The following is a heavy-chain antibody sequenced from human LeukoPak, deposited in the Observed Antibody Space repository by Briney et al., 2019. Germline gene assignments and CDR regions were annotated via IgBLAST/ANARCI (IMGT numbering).Heavy chain of an antibody. CDR3: ARVLPGIAAAGNDNWFDP. CDR1: GGSISSYY. Sequence: SETLSLTCTVSGGSISSYYWSWIRQPPGKGLEWIGYIYYSGSTNYNPSLKSRVTISVDTSKNQFSLKLRSVTAADTAVYYCARVLPGIAAAGNDNWFDPWGQGTLVTVSS. J-gene: IGHJ5*02. V-gene: IGHV4-59*01. CDR2: IYYSGST. D-gene: IGHD6-13*01.